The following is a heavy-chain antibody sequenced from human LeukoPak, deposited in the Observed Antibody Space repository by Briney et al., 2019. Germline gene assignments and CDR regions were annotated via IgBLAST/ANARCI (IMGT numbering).Heavy chain of an antibody. CDR2: VNSRGSA. Sequence: SETRSLTCAAHGGSFSGYYWTWIRQSPGKGMEWIGEVNSRGSANYNPSLTSRVTISVDTSKNQFSLRLTSVTAADAGVYYCARDAFCLNGVCYSGRYDYWGQGILVSVSS. J-gene: IGHJ4*02. V-gene: IGHV4-34*01. CDR1: GGSFSGYY. CDR3: ARDAFCLNGVCYSGRYDY. D-gene: IGHD2-21*02.